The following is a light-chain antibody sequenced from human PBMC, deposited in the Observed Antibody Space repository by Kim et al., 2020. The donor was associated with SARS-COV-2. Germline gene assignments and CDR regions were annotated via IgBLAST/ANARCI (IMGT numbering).Light chain of an antibody. V-gene: IGLV3-21*04. J-gene: IGLJ3*02. CDR1: NLGDKS. CDR3: QVWDSGSDHWV. CDR2: YDS. Sequence: SYELTQPSSESVAPGKTANISCGGNNLGDKSVQWYQQKPGQAPILVIFYDSDRPSGIPERFSGSTSGNTATLTISRVEVGDEADYYCQVWDSGSDHWVFG.